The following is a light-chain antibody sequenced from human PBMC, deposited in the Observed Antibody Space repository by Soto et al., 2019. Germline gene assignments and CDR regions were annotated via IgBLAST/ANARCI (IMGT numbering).Light chain of an antibody. Sequence: QSVLTQPPSASGTPGQRVTISCSGSSSNIGSRAVNWYQQLPGTAPKLLIYDDNKRPSGIPDRFSGSKSGTSATLGITGFQTGDEADYYCGSWDSSLSAYVFGTGTKVTVL. CDR2: DDN. CDR3: GSWDSSLSAYV. CDR1: SSNIGSRA. J-gene: IGLJ1*01. V-gene: IGLV1-51*01.